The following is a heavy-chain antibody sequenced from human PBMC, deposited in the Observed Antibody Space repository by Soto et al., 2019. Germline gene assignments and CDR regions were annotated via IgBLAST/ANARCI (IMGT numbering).Heavy chain of an antibody. J-gene: IGHJ6*02. CDR3: ARDLLLWFGDTPTYGMDV. D-gene: IGHD3-10*01. Sequence: SETLCLTCAVYGGSFSGYYWSWIRQPPGKGLEWIGEINHSGSTNYNPSLKSRVTISVDTSKNQFSLKLSSVTAADTAVYYCARDLLLWFGDTPTYGMDVWGQGTTVS. V-gene: IGHV4-34*01. CDR2: INHSGST. CDR1: GGSFSGYY.